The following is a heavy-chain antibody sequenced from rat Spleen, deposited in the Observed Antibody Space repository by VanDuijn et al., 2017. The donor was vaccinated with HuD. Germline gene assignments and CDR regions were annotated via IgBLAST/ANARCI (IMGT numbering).Heavy chain of an antibody. CDR1: GLSLTSNS. V-gene: IGHV2-47*01. CDR2: ISSGGST. CDR3: TRITTVVYFDY. J-gene: IGHJ2*01. Sequence: QVQLKESGPGLVQPSQTLSLTCTVSGLSLTSNSISWIRQPPGKGLEWIAAISSGGSTDYNSALKSRLSISRDTSKSQVFLKMNSLQSEDTAIYFCTRITTVVYFDYWGQGVMVTVSS. D-gene: IGHD1-1*01.